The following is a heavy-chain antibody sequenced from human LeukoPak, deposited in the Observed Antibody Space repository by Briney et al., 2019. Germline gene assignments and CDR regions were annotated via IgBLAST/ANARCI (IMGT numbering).Heavy chain of an antibody. CDR1: GGSISSYY. Sequence: PSETLSLTCTVSGGSISSYYWSWIRQPPGKGLEWIGYIYYSGSTNYNPSLKSRVTISVDTSKNQFSLKLSSVTAADTAVYYCARRGLLWSEVSWFDPWGQGTLVTVSS. CDR3: ARRGLLWSEVSWFDP. CDR2: IYYSGST. D-gene: IGHD3-10*01. V-gene: IGHV4-59*01. J-gene: IGHJ5*02.